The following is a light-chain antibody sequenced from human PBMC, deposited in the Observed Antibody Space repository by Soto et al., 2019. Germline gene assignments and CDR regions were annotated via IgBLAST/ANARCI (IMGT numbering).Light chain of an antibody. CDR3: PQDYNYPRT. CDR2: ASS. Sequence: IQLTHSPSSLSASVGDRVTITCRASYNIRNSLNWYQQKPGKAPEFLIYASSILQSGVPSRFSGSGSGTDFTLTISSLQPEDFATYFCPQDYNYPRTFGGGTKVDIK. V-gene: IGKV1-6*01. J-gene: IGKJ4*01. CDR1: YNIRNS.